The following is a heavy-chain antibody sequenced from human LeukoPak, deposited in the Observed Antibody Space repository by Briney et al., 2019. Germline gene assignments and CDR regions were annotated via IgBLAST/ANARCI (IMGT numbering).Heavy chain of an antibody. CDR2: ISSSSSYI. D-gene: IGHD5-12*01. CDR1: GFHFRSYS. CDR3: ARSGYDYQEFDY. V-gene: IGHV3-21*01. J-gene: IGHJ4*02. Sequence: GSPKPSFAASGFHFRSYSKKWVRPAPGKGPEWVSSISSSSSYIYYADSVKGRFTISRDNAKNSLYLQMNSLRAEDTAVYYCARSGYDYQEFDYWGQGTLVTVSS.